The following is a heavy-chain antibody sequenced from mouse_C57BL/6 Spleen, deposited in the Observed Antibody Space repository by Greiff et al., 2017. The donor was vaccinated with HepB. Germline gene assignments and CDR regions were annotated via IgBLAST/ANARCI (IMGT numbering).Heavy chain of an antibody. J-gene: IGHJ4*01. V-gene: IGHV7-3*01. CDR2: IRNKANGYTT. CDR3: ARYLYYGKGGYAMDY. CDR1: GFTFTDYY. D-gene: IGHD2-1*01. Sequence: EVQGVESGGGLVQPGGSLSLSCAASGFTFTDYYMSWVRQPPGKALEWLGFIRNKANGYTTEYSASVKGRFTISRDNSQSIRYLQMNALRAEDSATEYCARYLYYGKGGYAMDYWGQGTSFTGSS.